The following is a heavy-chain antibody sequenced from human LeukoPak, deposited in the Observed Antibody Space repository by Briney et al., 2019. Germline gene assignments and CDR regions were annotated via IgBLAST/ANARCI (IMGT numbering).Heavy chain of an antibody. CDR3: ARDRYSFAIRGEDAFDV. V-gene: IGHV1-18*01. CDR2: ISAYNGNT. D-gene: IGHD3-16*01. J-gene: IGHJ3*01. CDR1: GYTFSSYG. Sequence: ASVKVSCKASGYTFSSYGISWVRQAPGQGLEWMAWISAYNGNTNSAQKFQDRVTTTTDTSTSTAYIELRSLRPDDTVVYFCARDRYSFAIRGEDAFDVWGQGTMVIVSS.